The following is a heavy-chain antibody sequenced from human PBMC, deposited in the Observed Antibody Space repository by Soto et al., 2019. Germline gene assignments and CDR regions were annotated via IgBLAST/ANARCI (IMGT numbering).Heavy chain of an antibody. V-gene: IGHV5-51*01. J-gene: IGHJ4*02. CDR1: GYSFTSYW. D-gene: IGHD6-19*01. CDR2: IYPGDSNT. Sequence: GESLKISCKGSGYSFTSYWVGWVRQMPGKGLEWMGNIYPGDSNTSYSPSFQGQVTISADTSISTAYLQWSSLKASDTAMYYCARSPSLYSSGGYRPQYYFDYWGQGTLVTVSS. CDR3: ARSPSLYSSGGYRPQYYFDY.